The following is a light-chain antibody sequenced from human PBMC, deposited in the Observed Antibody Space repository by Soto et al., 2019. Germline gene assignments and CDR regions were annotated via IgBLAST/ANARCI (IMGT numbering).Light chain of an antibody. CDR1: SSNIGAGYD. J-gene: IGLJ2*01. Sequence: QSVLTQPPSVSGAPGQRVTISCTWSSSNIGAGYDVHWYQQLPGTAPKLLIYGNSNRPSGVPDRFSGSKSGTSASLAITGLQAEDEADYYCQSYDSSLSGPVFGGGTKVTVL. CDR2: GNS. V-gene: IGLV1-40*01. CDR3: QSYDSSLSGPV.